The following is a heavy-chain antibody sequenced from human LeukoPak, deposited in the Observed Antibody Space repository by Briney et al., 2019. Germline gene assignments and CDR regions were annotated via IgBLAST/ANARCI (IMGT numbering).Heavy chain of an antibody. J-gene: IGHJ4*03. D-gene: IGHD6-13*01. CDR1: GYTFTSYD. Sequence: ASVKVSCKASGYTFTSYDINWVRQATGQGLEWMGWMNPNSGNTGYAQKFQGRVTMTRNTSISTAYMKLSSLRSEDTAVYYCARVYSGAAAGLYFDYWGQGTMVTVSS. CDR3: ARVYSGAAAGLYFDY. CDR2: MNPNSGNT. V-gene: IGHV1-8*01.